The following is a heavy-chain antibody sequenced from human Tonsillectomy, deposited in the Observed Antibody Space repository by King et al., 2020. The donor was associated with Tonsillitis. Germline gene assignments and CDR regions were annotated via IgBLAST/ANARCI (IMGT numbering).Heavy chain of an antibody. CDR1: EYTFTNYW. J-gene: IGHJ4*02. CDR3: ATLSLHNSYDGFDS. V-gene: IGHV5-51*01. D-gene: IGHD3-16*01. CDR2: IYPGDSDT. Sequence: VQLVESGAEVKKPGESLKISCKGSEYTFTNYWIGWVRQMSGKGLEWMGLIYPGDSDTKYSPSFQGQVIISVDKSISTAYLQWSSLTASDTAMYYCATLSLHNSYDGFDSWGQGTLVTVSS.